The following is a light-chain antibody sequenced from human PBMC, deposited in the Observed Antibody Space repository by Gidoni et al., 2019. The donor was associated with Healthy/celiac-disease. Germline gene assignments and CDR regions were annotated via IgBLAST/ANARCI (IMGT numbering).Light chain of an antibody. J-gene: IGLJ2*01. CDR1: KVGDKY. Sequence: SSELPQPPSVSVSPGQTASITCSGDKVGDKYACWYQQKPGQSPVLVIYQDSKRPSGIPERFSGSNSGNTATLTISGTQAMEEADYYCQAWDSSIVGFGGGTKLTVL. V-gene: IGLV3-1*01. CDR2: QDS. CDR3: QAWDSSIVG.